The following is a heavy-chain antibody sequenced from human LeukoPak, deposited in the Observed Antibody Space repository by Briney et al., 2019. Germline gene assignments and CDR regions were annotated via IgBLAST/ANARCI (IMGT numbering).Heavy chain of an antibody. CDR3: AKGGVLRYFDWSEDAFDI. Sequence: PGGSLRLSCAASGFTFDDYAMHWVRQAPGKGLEWVSGISWNSGSIGYADSVKGRFTISRDNAKNSLYLQMNSLRAEDTALYYYAKGGVLRYFDWSEDAFDIWGQGTMVTVSS. V-gene: IGHV3-9*01. CDR1: GFTFDDYA. J-gene: IGHJ3*02. D-gene: IGHD3-9*01. CDR2: ISWNSGSI.